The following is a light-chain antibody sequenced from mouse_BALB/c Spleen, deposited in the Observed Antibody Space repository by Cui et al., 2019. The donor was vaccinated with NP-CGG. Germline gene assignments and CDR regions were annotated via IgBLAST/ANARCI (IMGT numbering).Light chain of an antibody. Sequence: QAVVTQESALTTSPGGTVTLTCRPSTGAVTTSNYANWVQEKPDHLFTGLIGGTNNRVPGVPARFSGSLIGDKAALTITGAQTEDEAIYFCALWYSNHWVFGGGTKLTVL. CDR3: ALWYSNHWV. V-gene: IGLV1*01. CDR2: GTN. J-gene: IGLJ1*01. CDR1: TGAVTTSNY.